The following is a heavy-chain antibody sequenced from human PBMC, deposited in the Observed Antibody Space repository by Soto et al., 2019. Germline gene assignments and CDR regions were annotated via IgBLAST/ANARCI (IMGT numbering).Heavy chain of an antibody. J-gene: IGHJ6*02. CDR2: ILPIFGTT. CDR3: ARDETGDSYYYYYGMDV. Sequence: QVQLVQSGAEVKKPGSSVKVSCKASGGTFNTYNINWVRQAPGQGLEWMGGILPIFGTTNYAQRFQGRVTITADDSKSTAYIELSSLRSEDTAVYYCARDETGDSYYYYYGMDVWGQGTTVSVTS. D-gene: IGHD7-27*01. V-gene: IGHV1-69*01. CDR1: GGTFNTYN.